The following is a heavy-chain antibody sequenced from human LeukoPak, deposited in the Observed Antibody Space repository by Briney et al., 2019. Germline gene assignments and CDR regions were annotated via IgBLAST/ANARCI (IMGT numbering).Heavy chain of an antibody. CDR2: INYSGTT. Sequence: ASETLSLTCTVSGGSISSYYWNWIRQPPGKGLEWIGYINYSGTTNYNPSLKSRVTISVDTSKNQFSLRLRSVTAADTAVYYCARDSVATAGISFHYWGQGTLVTVSS. CDR1: GGSISSYY. J-gene: IGHJ4*02. CDR3: ARDSVATAGISFHY. V-gene: IGHV4-59*01. D-gene: IGHD6-13*01.